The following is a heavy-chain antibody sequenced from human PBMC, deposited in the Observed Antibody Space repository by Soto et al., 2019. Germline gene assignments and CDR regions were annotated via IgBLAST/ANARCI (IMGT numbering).Heavy chain of an antibody. CDR1: GGSINSGDYY. D-gene: IGHD3-22*01. Sequence: QVQLQESGPGLVKPSQTLSLTCSVSGGSINSGDYYWSWLRQPPGNGLEWIGYIYYSVSTYHNPSLKSRINISLDTSKTQFSLELSSVTDADTAVYDCATVPTYYYDRSGYANAFDIWGQGTLVTVSS. CDR3: ATVPTYYYDRSGYANAFDI. J-gene: IGHJ3*02. V-gene: IGHV4-30-4*01. CDR2: IYYSVST.